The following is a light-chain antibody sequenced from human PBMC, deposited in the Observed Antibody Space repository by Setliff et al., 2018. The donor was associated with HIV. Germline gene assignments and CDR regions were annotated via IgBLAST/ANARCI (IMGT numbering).Light chain of an antibody. CDR2: EVT. J-gene: IGLJ1*01. CDR1: SSDVGSFNL. CDR3: CSYVSGGTYV. V-gene: IGLV2-23*02. Sequence: QSALAQPASVSGSPGQSITISCTGTSSDVGSFNLVSWHQQFPGKAPKLMIYEVTKRPSGVSNRFSGSKSGNTASLTISGLQAEDEADYYCCSYVSGGTYVFGTGTKVTV.